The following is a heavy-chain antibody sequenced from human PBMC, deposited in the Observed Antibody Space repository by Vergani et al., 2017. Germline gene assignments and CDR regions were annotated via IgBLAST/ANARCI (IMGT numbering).Heavy chain of an antibody. CDR1: GGTFSSYA. Sequence: QVQLVQSGAEVKKPGSSVKVSCKASGGTFSSYAISWVRQAPGQGLEWMGWINPNSGGTNYAQKFQGRVTMTTDTSTSTAYMELRSLRSDDTAVYYCARSQWLGPPEFDYWGQGTLVTVSS. V-gene: IGHV1-18*01. CDR2: INPNSGGT. J-gene: IGHJ4*02. D-gene: IGHD6-19*01. CDR3: ARSQWLGPPEFDY.